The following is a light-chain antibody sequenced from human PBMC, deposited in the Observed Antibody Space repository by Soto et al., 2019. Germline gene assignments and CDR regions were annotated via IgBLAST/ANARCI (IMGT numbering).Light chain of an antibody. CDR3: CSYAGSSTHYV. V-gene: IGLV2-23*02. Sequence: QSALTQPASVSGSPGQSITVSCTGTSSDVGSYNLVSWYQQHPDKAPKLIIYEVTKRPSGISNRFSGSKSGNTASLTISGLQAEDEADYCCCSYAGSSTHYVFGTGTKVTVL. CDR2: EVT. CDR1: SSDVGSYNL. J-gene: IGLJ1*01.